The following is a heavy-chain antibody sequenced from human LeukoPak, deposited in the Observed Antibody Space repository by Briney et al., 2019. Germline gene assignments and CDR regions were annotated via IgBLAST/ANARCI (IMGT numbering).Heavy chain of an antibody. D-gene: IGHD5-18*01. J-gene: IGHJ4*02. CDR3: AKDKGGEYSYGIFDY. Sequence: GGSLRLSCGPSVFTFDDYAMHGARQAPGRGVVWVSWISWKSGSIGYADSVKGRFTISRDNAKNSLYLQMNSLRAEDTALYYCAKDKGGEYSYGIFDYWGQGTLVTVSS. CDR2: ISWKSGSI. CDR1: VFTFDDYA. V-gene: IGHV3-9*01.